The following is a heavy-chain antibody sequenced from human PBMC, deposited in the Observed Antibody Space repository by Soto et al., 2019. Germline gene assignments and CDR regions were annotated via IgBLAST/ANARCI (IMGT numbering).Heavy chain of an antibody. CDR2: ITDYNGST. Sequence: QVQLMQSGAEVKKSGASVKVSCKASGYTFINYGIIWVRQAPGQGLEWMGWITDYNGSTKYARKFQDRVTMTTDTSTSTAYMELRSLRSDDTVVYFCARDDFGDLWRSPDVWGQGKMVTVAA. D-gene: IGHD4-17*01. CDR3: ARDDFGDLWRSPDV. V-gene: IGHV1-18*04. CDR1: GYTFINYG. J-gene: IGHJ3*01.